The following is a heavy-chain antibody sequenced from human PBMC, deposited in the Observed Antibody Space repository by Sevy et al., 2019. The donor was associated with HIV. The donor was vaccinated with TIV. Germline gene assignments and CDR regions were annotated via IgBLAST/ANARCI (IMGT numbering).Heavy chain of an antibody. CDR3: AKERGSSSWYYPGGYYYYYGMDV. J-gene: IGHJ6*02. V-gene: IGHV3-23*01. Sequence: GGSLRLSCAASGFTFSSYAMSWVRQAPGKGLEWVSAISGSGGSTYYADSVKGRFTISRDNSKNTLYLQMNSLRAEDTAVYYCAKERGSSSWYYPGGYYYYYGMDVWGQGTTVTVSS. CDR2: ISGSGGST. D-gene: IGHD6-13*01. CDR1: GFTFSSYA.